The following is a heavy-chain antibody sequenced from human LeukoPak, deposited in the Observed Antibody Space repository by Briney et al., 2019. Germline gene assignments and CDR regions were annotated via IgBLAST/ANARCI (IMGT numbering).Heavy chain of an antibody. D-gene: IGHD2-2*01. Sequence: GASVKVSCKASGYTFTSYDINWVRQATGQGLEWMGWMNPNSGNTGYAQKFQGRVTMTRNTSISTAYMELSSLRSEDTAVYYCASWEDIVVVPAAIHAFDIWGQGTMVTVSS. V-gene: IGHV1-8*01. CDR2: MNPNSGNT. CDR1: GYTFTSYD. CDR3: ASWEDIVVVPAAIHAFDI. J-gene: IGHJ3*02.